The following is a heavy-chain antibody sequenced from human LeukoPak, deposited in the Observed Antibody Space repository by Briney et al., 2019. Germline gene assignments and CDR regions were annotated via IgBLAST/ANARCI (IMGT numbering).Heavy chain of an antibody. D-gene: IGHD3-22*01. V-gene: IGHV3-21*01. CDR1: GFIFSSYS. CDR3: ARGYYDSSGYAFDI. Sequence: KTGGSLRLSCAASGFIFSSYSMNWVRQAPGKGLEWVSSISSSSSYIYYADSVKGRFTISRDNAKNSLYLQMNSLRAEDTAVYYCARGYYDSSGYAFDIWGQGTMVTVSS. J-gene: IGHJ3*02. CDR2: ISSSSSYI.